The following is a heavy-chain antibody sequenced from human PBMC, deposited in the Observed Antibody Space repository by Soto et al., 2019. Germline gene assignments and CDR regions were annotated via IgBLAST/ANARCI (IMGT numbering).Heavy chain of an antibody. CDR3: ARELEATGIYSSSPHYWFDP. CDR2: IIPILGIA. J-gene: IGHJ5*02. V-gene: IGHV1-69*08. Sequence: QVQLVQSGAEVKKPGSSVKVSCKASGGTFSSYTISWVRQAPGQGLEWMGRIIPILGIANYAKKFQGRVTITADKSTSTAYMEMSSLRSEDTAVYYCARELEATGIYSSSPHYWFDPWGQGTLVTVSS. D-gene: IGHD6-6*01. CDR1: GGTFSSYT.